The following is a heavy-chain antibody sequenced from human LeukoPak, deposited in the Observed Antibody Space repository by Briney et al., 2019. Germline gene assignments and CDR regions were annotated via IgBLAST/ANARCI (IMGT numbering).Heavy chain of an antibody. V-gene: IGHV3-30*04. D-gene: IGHD2-15*01. CDR1: EFTFSRNA. CDR2: ISYDGSNK. J-gene: IGHJ4*02. CDR3: ARDRAVGCSGGSCYPIDY. Sequence: GGSLRLSCAASEFTFSRNAMHWVRQAPGKGLEWVAVISYDGSNKYYADSVKGRFTISRDNSKDTLYQQMNSLRAEDTAVYYCARDRAVGCSGGSCYPIDYWGQGTLVTVSS.